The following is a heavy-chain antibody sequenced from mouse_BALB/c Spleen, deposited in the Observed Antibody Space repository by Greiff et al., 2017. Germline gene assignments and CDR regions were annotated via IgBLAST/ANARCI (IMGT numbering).Heavy chain of an antibody. CDR3: TRSLGYYYAMDY. CDR2: IYPSDSYT. D-gene: IGHD2-10*02. V-gene: IGHV1-69*02. CDR1: GYTFTSYW. J-gene: IGHJ4*01. Sequence: QVQLQQPGAELVRPGASVKLSCKASGYTFTSYWINWVKQRPGQGLEWIGNIYPSDSYTNYNQKFKDKATLTVDKSSSTAYMQLSSPTSEDSAVYYCTRSLGYYYAMDYWGQGTSVTVSS.